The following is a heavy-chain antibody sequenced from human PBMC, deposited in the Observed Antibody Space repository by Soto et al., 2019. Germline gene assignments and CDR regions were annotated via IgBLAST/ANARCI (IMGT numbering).Heavy chain of an antibody. Sequence: QVQLQESGPGLVKPSETLSLTCTVSGASVNTPNYFWSWIRQPPGKGLEWIGYIYYNGSTDYNPSPKTRVTISVDTSKSQFSLRLNSVAAADTAVYYCARDVITGRGILGYFDYWGQGILVTVSS. CDR1: GASVNTPNYF. CDR3: ARDVITGRGILGYFDY. V-gene: IGHV4-61*01. CDR2: IYYNGST. J-gene: IGHJ4*02. D-gene: IGHD1-20*01.